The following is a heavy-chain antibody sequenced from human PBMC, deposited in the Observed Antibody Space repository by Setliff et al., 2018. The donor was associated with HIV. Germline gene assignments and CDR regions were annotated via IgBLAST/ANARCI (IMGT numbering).Heavy chain of an antibody. CDR1: GYTFTSYY. Sequence: GASVKVSCKASGYTFTSYYMHWVRRAPGQGLEWMGIINPSGGGTTYARKFQVRVTMTRNTSISTAYMELTSLTSEDTAMYFCAGVPGGGGNWFDPWGQGTLVTVSS. CDR3: AGVPGGGGNWFDP. V-gene: IGHV1-46*01. J-gene: IGHJ5*02. D-gene: IGHD3-16*01. CDR2: INPSGGGT.